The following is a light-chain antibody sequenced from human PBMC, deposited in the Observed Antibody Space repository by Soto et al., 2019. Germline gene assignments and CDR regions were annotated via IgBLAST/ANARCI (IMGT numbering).Light chain of an antibody. Sequence: EIVMTQSPATLSVSPGERATLSCMASQSISSNLAWYQQKLGQAPRLLIYRASTRATDIPARFSGSGSGTEFTLTISSLQSEDFAVYYCQQYNNWPPTFGQGTRLENK. J-gene: IGKJ5*01. V-gene: IGKV3-15*01. CDR1: QSISSN. CDR3: QQYNNWPPT. CDR2: RAS.